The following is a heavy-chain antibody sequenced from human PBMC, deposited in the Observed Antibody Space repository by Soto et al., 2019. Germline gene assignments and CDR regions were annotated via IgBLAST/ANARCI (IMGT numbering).Heavy chain of an antibody. Sequence: QVRLVESGGGVVQPGRSLRLSCAASGFTFSSYAMHWVRRAPGKGLEWVALISYDGSKKYYADSVKGRFTISRDNTKNTLYLEMNSLRADDTAVYYCARGGIYTYGYLPLYYWGQRTLVTVSS. V-gene: IGHV3-30*04. CDR2: ISYDGSKK. CDR1: GFTFSSYA. D-gene: IGHD5-18*01. J-gene: IGHJ4*02. CDR3: ARGGIYTYGYLPLYY.